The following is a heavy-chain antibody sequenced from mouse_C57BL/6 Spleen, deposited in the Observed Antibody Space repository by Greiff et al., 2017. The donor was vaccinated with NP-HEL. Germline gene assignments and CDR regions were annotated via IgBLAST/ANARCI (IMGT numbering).Heavy chain of an antibody. CDR3: ARSDDYDGLDFDY. J-gene: IGHJ2*01. Sequence: VQLQQPGAELVMPGASVKLSCKASGYTFTSYWMHWVKQRPGQGLEWIGEIDPSDSYTNYNQKFKGKSTLTVDKSSSTAYMQLSSLTSEDSAVYYCARSDDYDGLDFDYWGQGTTLTVSS. CDR1: GYTFTSYW. D-gene: IGHD2-4*01. V-gene: IGHV1-69*01. CDR2: IDPSDSYT.